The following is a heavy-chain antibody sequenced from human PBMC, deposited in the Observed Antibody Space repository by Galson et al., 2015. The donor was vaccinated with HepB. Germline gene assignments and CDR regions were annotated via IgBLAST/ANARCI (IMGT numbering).Heavy chain of an antibody. CDR3: AKSPPGDMGDY. V-gene: IGHV3-23*01. CDR2: IRGSGGST. CDR1: GFAFSSYA. Sequence: SLRLSCAASGFAFSSYAMTWVRQAPGKGLEWVSSIRGSGGSTYYADSVKGRFTISRDNYKNTLFLQMNSLRAEDTAVYYCAKSPPGDMGDYWGQGTLVTVSS. J-gene: IGHJ4*02. D-gene: IGHD2-15*01.